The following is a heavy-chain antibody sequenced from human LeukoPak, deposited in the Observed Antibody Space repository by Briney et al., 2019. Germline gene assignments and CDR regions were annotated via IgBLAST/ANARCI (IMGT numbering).Heavy chain of an antibody. J-gene: IGHJ4*02. V-gene: IGHV1-46*01. Sequence: ASVKVSCKASGYTFTSYYMHWVRQAPGQGLEWMGIINPGGGSTSYAQKFQGRVTMTRDTSTSTVYMELSSLRSEDTAVYYCARDEVGAYIDYWGQGTLVTVSS. CDR3: ARDEVGAYIDY. D-gene: IGHD1-26*01. CDR2: INPGGGST. CDR1: GYTFTSYY.